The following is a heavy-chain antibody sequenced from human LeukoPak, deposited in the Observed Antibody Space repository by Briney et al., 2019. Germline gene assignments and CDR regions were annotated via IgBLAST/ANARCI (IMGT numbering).Heavy chain of an antibody. D-gene: IGHD2-15*01. J-gene: IGHJ4*02. CDR1: GYTFTIYY. V-gene: IGHV1-46*01. CDR2: INPSGGST. Sequence: ASVTVSFTASGYTFTIYYMHWVRQAPGQGLEWMGIINPSGGSTSYAQKFQGRVTMTRDTSTSTVYMELSSLRSEDTAVYYCARDHCSGGSCPAYYFDYWGQGTLVTVSS. CDR3: ARDHCSGGSCPAYYFDY.